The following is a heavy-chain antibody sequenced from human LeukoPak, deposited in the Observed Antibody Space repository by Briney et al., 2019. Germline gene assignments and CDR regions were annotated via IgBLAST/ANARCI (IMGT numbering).Heavy chain of an antibody. D-gene: IGHD5-24*01. CDR3: ARESQENAFDI. CDR1: GGSISSSSYY. J-gene: IGHJ3*02. V-gene: IGHV4-39*07. Sequence: SETLSLTCTVSGGSISSSSYYWSWIRQPPGKGLEWIGEINHSGSTNYNPSLKSRVTISVDTSKNQFSLKLSSVTAADTAVYYCARESQENAFDIWGQGTMVTVSS. CDR2: INHSGST.